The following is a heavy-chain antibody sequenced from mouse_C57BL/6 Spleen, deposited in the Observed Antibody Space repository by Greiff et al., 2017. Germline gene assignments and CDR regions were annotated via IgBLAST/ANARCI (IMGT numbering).Heavy chain of an antibody. V-gene: IGHV1-72*01. CDR1: GYAFSSYW. J-gene: IGHJ2*01. Sequence: VQLQQSGAELVKPGASVKISCKASGYAFSSYWMHWVKQRPGRGLEWIGRIDPNSGGTKYNEKFKSKATLTVDKPSSTAYMQLSSLTSEDSAVYYCARVGSSYQYYFDYWGQGTTLTVSS. CDR2: IDPNSGGT. CDR3: ARVGSSYQYYFDY. D-gene: IGHD1-1*01.